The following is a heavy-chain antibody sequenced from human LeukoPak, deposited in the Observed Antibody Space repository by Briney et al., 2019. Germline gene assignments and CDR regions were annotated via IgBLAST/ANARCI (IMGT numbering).Heavy chain of an antibody. Sequence: GASVKVSCKASGYTFTSYGISWVRQAPGQGLEWMGWISAYNGNTNYAQKLQGRVTMTTDTSTSTAYMELRSLRSDDTVVYYCAANGYSSSWYKGGWFDPWGQGTLVTVSS. V-gene: IGHV1-18*01. CDR1: GYTFTSYG. D-gene: IGHD6-13*01. CDR3: AANGYSSSWYKGGWFDP. CDR2: ISAYNGNT. J-gene: IGHJ5*02.